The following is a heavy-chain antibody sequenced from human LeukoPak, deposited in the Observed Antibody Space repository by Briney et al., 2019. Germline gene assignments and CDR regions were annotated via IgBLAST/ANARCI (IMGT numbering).Heavy chain of an antibody. J-gene: IGHJ3*02. CDR1: GGSISSYY. V-gene: IGHV4-4*07. D-gene: IGHD6-19*01. CDR3: ARVLRIAVAGDAFDI. Sequence: PSETLSLTCTVSGGSISSYYWSWMRQPAGKGLEWIGRIYTSGRTTYNPSLKSRVTMSVDTSKNQFYLKLSSVTAADTAVYYCARVLRIAVAGDAFDIWGQGTMVTVYS. CDR2: IYTSGRT.